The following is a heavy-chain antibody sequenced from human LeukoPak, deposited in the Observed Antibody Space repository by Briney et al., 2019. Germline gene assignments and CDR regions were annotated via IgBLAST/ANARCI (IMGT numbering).Heavy chain of an antibody. Sequence: GGSLRLSCAASGFTFSSYAMSWVRQAPGKGLEWVSAISGSGGSTYYADSVKGRFTISRDNSKNTLYLQMNSLRAEDTAVYYCANDPFSSIVGATTDYWGQGTLVTVSS. CDR2: ISGSGGST. D-gene: IGHD1-26*01. CDR3: ANDPFSSIVGATTDY. CDR1: GFTFSSYA. J-gene: IGHJ4*02. V-gene: IGHV3-23*01.